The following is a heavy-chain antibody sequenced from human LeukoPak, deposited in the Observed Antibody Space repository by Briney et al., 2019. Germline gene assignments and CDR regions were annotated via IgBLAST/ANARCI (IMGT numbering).Heavy chain of an antibody. D-gene: IGHD3-22*01. CDR3: ARELYYYDSRIDY. V-gene: IGHV3-48*04. CDR1: GLTFSSYA. J-gene: IGHJ4*02. CDR2: ISSSGSTI. Sequence: GGSLRLSCAVSGLTFSSYAMSWVRQAPGRGLEWVSYISSSGSTIYYADSVKGRFTISRDNAKNSLYLQMNSLRAEDTAVYYCARELYYYDSRIDYWGQGTLVTVSS.